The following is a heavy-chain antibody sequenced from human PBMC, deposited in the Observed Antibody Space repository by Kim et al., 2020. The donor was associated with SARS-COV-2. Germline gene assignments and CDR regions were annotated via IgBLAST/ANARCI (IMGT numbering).Heavy chain of an antibody. CDR2: IIPIFKTI. Sequence: SVKVSCKASGGSFNSYSFSWVRQAPGQGLEWMGQIIPIFKTIKIAQKFQGRVTLTADESTSAAYMELSSLTSEDTAVYYCASRGTSNYFILAFDHWGQG. D-gene: IGHD1-7*01. CDR3: ASRGTSNYFILAFDH. V-gene: IGHV1-69*13. J-gene: IGHJ4*02. CDR1: GGSFNSYS.